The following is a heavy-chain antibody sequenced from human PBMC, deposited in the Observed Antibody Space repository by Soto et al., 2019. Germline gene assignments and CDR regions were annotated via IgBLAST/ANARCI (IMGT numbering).Heavy chain of an antibody. J-gene: IGHJ4*02. CDR3: ARFLGGIPASPFDC. CDR1: GFSFSDSY. CDR2: ISGSSITI. D-gene: IGHD6-6*01. V-gene: IGHV3-11*01. Sequence: PGGSVRLSCAASGFSFSDSYMSWVRQAPGKGLEWVSYISGSSITISHADSVKGRFTISRDNGKNSVYLQMDSLRAEDTAVYYFARFLGGIPASPFDCWGQGTRVTVSS.